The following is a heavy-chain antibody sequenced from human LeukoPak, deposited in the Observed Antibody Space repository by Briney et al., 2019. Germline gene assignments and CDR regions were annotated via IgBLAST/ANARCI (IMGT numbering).Heavy chain of an antibody. D-gene: IGHD3-9*01. Sequence: PSETLSLTCTVSGGSISSGSYSWSWIRHPAGKGLEWIGRIYTSGSTNYNPSLKSRVTISVDTSKNQFSLKLSSVTAADTAVYYCARYFGRWDFDYWGQGTLVTVSS. CDR2: IYTSGST. CDR1: GGSISSGSYS. J-gene: IGHJ4*02. V-gene: IGHV4-61*02. CDR3: ARYFGRWDFDY.